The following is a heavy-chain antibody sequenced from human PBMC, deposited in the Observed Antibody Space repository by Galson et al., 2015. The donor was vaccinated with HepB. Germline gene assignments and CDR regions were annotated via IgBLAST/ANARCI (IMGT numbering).Heavy chain of an antibody. J-gene: IGHJ4*02. CDR1: GYTFTSYY. V-gene: IGHV1-46*01. D-gene: IGHD6-19*01. Sequence: SVKVSCKASGYTFTSYYMHWVRQAPGQGLEWMGIINPSGGSTSYAQKFQGRVTMTRDMSTSTVYMELSSLRSEDTAVYYCARVQLKYSSGWSPFDYWGQGTLVTVSS. CDR2: INPSGGST. CDR3: ARVQLKYSSGWSPFDY.